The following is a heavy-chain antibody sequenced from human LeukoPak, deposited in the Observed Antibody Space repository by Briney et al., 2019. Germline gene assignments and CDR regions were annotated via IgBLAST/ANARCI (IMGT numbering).Heavy chain of an antibody. D-gene: IGHD5-18*01. J-gene: IGHJ4*02. V-gene: IGHV1-46*01. Sequence: ASVKVSCKASGYAFTSYYMHWVRQAPGQGLEWMGIINPSGGSTSYAQKFQGRVTMTRDTSTSTVYMELSSLRSEDTAVYYCARASASYGCDYWGQGTLVTVSS. CDR1: GYAFTSYY. CDR3: ARASASYGCDY. CDR2: INPSGGST.